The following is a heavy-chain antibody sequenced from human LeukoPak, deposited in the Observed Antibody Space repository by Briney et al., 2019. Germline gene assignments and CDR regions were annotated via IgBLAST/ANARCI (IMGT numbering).Heavy chain of an antibody. D-gene: IGHD2-8*02. CDR1: GFTFSSYA. V-gene: IGHV3-30-3*01. CDR2: ISYDGSNK. CDR3: ARVQITGYHYGMDV. Sequence: PGGSLRLSCAASGFTFSSYAMHWVRQAPGKGLEWVAVISYDGSNKYYADSVKGRFTISRDNSKNTLYLQMNSLRAEDTAVYYCARVQITGYHYGMDVWGQGTTVTVSS. J-gene: IGHJ6*02.